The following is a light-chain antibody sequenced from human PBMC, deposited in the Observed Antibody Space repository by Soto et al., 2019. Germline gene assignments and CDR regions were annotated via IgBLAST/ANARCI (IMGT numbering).Light chain of an antibody. Sequence: DIQMTQSPSTLSASVGDRVTITCRASQSIPTWLAWYQQEPGKAPKLLIYDASSLESGVPPRFSGSGSGTEFTLTISTLQPDEFATCYCQQYKCYPYTFGQGSKLEIK. CDR2: DAS. J-gene: IGKJ2*01. CDR3: QQYKCYPYT. V-gene: IGKV1-5*01. CDR1: QSIPTW.